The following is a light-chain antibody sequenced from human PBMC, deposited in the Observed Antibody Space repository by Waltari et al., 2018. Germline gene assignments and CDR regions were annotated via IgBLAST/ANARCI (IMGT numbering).Light chain of an antibody. CDR2: SND. V-gene: IGLV1-44*01. Sequence: QSVLTQPPSASGTPGQRFTISCSGSSSNIGSNYVNWYQQFPGTAPKVLIYSNDQRPSGVPDRFSGSKSGTSASLAISGLQSEDEADYYCGTWDDSLKGWVFGGGTKLTVL. CDR1: SSNIGSNY. J-gene: IGLJ3*02. CDR3: GTWDDSLKGWV.